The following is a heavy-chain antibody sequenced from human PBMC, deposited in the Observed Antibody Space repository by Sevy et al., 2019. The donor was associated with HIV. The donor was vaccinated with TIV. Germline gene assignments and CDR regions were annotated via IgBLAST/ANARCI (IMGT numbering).Heavy chain of an antibody. D-gene: IGHD3-22*01. CDR2: IYHSGST. J-gene: IGHJ3*02. V-gene: IGHV4-38-2*02. CDR3: ARTLRGDFDSSASAFDI. Sequence: SETLSLTCSVSGDFINLYFWSWIRQPPGKGLEWIGSIYHSGSTYYNPSLKRRVTISVDTSKNQFSLKLRSVTAADTAVYYCARTLRGDFDSSASAFDIWGQGTMVTVSS. CDR1: GDFINLYF.